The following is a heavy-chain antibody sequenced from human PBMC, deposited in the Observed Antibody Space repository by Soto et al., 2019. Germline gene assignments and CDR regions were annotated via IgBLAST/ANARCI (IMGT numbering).Heavy chain of an antibody. J-gene: IGHJ4*02. CDR1: GFTFSSYS. V-gene: IGHV3-48*01. Sequence: EVQLVESGGGLVQPGGSLRLSCAASGFTFSSYSMNWVRQAPGKGLEWVSYISTSSSNILYADSVKGRFTISRDNVKNSLYLQMNSLRVEDTAVYYCARDPPRVAVAGLDYWGQGTLVTVSS. CDR3: ARDPPRVAVAGLDY. D-gene: IGHD6-19*01. CDR2: ISTSSSNI.